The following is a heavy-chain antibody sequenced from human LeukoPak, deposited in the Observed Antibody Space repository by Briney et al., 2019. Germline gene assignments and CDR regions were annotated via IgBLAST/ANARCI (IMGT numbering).Heavy chain of an antibody. D-gene: IGHD6-19*01. V-gene: IGHV3-30*18. Sequence: GGSLRLSCAASGFTFSTYGMNWVRQAPGKGLEWVAGMSSDGTSKYYADSVKGRVTISRDNSKNTLYLQMTGLRADDTAVYYCAKGADSGSYWADYWGQGTLVSVSS. CDR1: GFTFSTYG. CDR2: MSSDGTSK. CDR3: AKGADSGSYWADY. J-gene: IGHJ4*02.